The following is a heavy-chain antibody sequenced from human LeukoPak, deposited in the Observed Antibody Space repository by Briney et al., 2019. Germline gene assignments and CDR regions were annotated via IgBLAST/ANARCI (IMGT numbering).Heavy chain of an antibody. J-gene: IGHJ4*02. CDR2: INEDGGER. V-gene: IGHV3-7*01. D-gene: IGHD1-14*01. CDR1: GFTFSDYY. Sequence: GGSLRLSCAASGFTFSDYYMSWIRQAPGKGLEWVANINEDGGERHYVDSVKGRFTISRDNAKNSLYLQMNSLRAEDTAVYYCARGGNLENWGGGTLVTVSS. CDR3: ARGGNLEN.